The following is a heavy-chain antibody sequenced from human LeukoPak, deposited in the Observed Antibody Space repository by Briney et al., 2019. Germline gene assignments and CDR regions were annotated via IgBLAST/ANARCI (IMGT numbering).Heavy chain of an antibody. V-gene: IGHV3-30-3*01. CDR3: AKDLLGYCSSTSCYEDY. J-gene: IGHJ4*02. CDR2: ISYDGNNK. Sequence: PGGSLRLSCAASGFTFSTYAMHWVRQAPGRGLEWVALISYDGNNKYNTDSVKGRFTISRDNSKNTLYLQMNSLRAEDTAVYYCAKDLLGYCSSTSCYEDYWGQGTLVTVSS. CDR1: GFTFSTYA. D-gene: IGHD2-2*01.